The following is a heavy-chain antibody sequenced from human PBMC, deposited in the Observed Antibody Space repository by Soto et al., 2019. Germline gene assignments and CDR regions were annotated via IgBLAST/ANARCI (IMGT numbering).Heavy chain of an antibody. V-gene: IGHV1-69*13. Sequence: SVKVSCKASGGTFSSYAISWVRQAPGQGLEWMGGIIPIFGTANYAQKFQGRVTITADESTSTAYMELSSLRSEDTAVYYCARGCTNGVRYYFRRAYDAFDIWGQGTMDTVSS. CDR1: GGTFSSYA. CDR2: IIPIFGTA. D-gene: IGHD2-8*01. J-gene: IGHJ3*02. CDR3: ARGCTNGVRYYFRRAYDAFDI.